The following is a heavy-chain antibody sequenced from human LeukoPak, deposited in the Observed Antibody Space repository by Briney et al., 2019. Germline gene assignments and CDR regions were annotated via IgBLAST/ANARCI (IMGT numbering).Heavy chain of an antibody. CDR3: ARDATYCTNGVCYTRFDY. CDR1: GFTFSSHR. J-gene: IGHJ4*02. Sequence: PGGSLRLSCAASGFTFSSHRMSWVRQAPGKGLEWVASMNLDGSEKYYVDSVKGRFTISRDNAKTSLYLEMNSLRAEDTAVYYCARDATYCTNGVCYTRFDYWGQGTLVTVSS. D-gene: IGHD2-8*01. CDR2: MNLDGSEK. V-gene: IGHV3-7*01.